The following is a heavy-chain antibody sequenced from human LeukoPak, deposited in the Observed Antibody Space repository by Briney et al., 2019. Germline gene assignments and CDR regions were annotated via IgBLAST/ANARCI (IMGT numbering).Heavy chain of an antibody. CDR2: ISSTSSYI. J-gene: IGHJ6*03. Sequence: GGSLRLSCXASGFTLSSYRMDWVRQAPGKGLEWVSSISSTSSYIYYADSVKGRFTISRDNAKNSLYLQMNSLRAEDTAVYYCALEYTYYMDVWGKGTTVTVSS. CDR3: ALEYTYYMDV. D-gene: IGHD3-3*01. V-gene: IGHV3-21*01. CDR1: GFTLSSYR.